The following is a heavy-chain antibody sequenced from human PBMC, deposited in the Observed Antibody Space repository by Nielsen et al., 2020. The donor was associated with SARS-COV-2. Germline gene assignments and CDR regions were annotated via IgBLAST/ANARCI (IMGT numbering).Heavy chain of an antibody. D-gene: IGHD4-17*01. CDR1: GFTFDDYA. CDR3: AKVSETAWTTVTSFDY. J-gene: IGHJ4*02. Sequence: SLKISCAASGFTFDDYAMHWVRQAPGKGLEWVSGISWNSGSIGYADSVKGRFTISRDNAKNSLYLQMNSLRAEDTALYYCAKVSETAWTTVTSFDYWGQGTLVTVSS. CDR2: ISWNSGSI. V-gene: IGHV3-9*01.